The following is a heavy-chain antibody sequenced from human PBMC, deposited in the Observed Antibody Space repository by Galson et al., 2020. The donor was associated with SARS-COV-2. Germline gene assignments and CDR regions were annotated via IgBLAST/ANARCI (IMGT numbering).Heavy chain of an antibody. V-gene: IGHV4-34*01. CDR1: GGSFSGYS. J-gene: IGHJ4*02. Sequence: SETLSLTCAVYGGSFSGYSWSWIRQPPGKGLEWIGEINHRGYTNYKPSLRSRVTISLDKSNNQFSLKLSSVTAADTAMYYCARGFLSYGTGSYYDYWGQGMLVTVSS. CDR2: INHRGYT. CDR3: ARGFLSYGTGSYYDY. D-gene: IGHD3-16*02.